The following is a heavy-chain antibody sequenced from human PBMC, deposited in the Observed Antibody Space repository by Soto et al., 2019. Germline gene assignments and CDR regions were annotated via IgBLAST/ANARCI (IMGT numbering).Heavy chain of an antibody. D-gene: IGHD3-10*01. V-gene: IGHV1-2*04. CDR1: GYTFTGYY. CDR3: ARGGYYYYGSGPDAFDI. J-gene: IGHJ3*02. CDR2: INPNSGGT. Sequence: ASVKVSCKASGYTFTGYYMHWVRQAPGQGLEWMGWINPNSGGTNYAQKFQGWVTMTRDTSISTAYMELSRLRSDDTAVYYCARGGYYYYGSGPDAFDIWGQGTMVTVSS.